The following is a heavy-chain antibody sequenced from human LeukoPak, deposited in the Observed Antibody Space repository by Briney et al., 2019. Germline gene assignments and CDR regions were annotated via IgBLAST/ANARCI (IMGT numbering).Heavy chain of an antibody. CDR1: GGSISSSSYY. D-gene: IGHD3-9*01. V-gene: IGHV4-39*01. Sequence: SETLSLTCTVSGGSISSSSYYWGWIRQPPGKGLEWIGSIYYSGSTYYNPSLKSRVTISVDTSKNQFSLKLSSVTAADTAVYYCARRLNTNYDILTGYYKGEPRGAFDIWGQGTMVTVSS. J-gene: IGHJ3*02. CDR2: IYYSGST. CDR3: ARRLNTNYDILTGYYKGEPRGAFDI.